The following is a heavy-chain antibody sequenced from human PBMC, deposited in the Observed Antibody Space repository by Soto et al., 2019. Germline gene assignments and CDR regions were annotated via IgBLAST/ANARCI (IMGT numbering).Heavy chain of an antibody. Sequence: GASVKVSCKASGGTFSSYAISWERQATGQGLEWMGGIIPIFGTANYAPKFQGRVTITADESTSTAYMELSSLRSEDTAVYYCARAGGSSTSCCRPGHFFYGMDVWGQGTTVTVSS. V-gene: IGHV1-69*13. J-gene: IGHJ6*02. D-gene: IGHD2-2*01. CDR1: GGTFSSYA. CDR2: IIPIFGTA. CDR3: ARAGGSSTSCCRPGHFFYGMDV.